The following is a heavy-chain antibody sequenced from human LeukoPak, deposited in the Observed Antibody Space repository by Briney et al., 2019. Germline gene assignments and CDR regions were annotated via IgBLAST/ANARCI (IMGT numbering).Heavy chain of an antibody. V-gene: IGHV3-23*01. CDR2: ISGSGGST. Sequence: GGSLRLSCAASGFTFNTYTMNWVRQAPGKGLEWVSAISGSGGSTYYADSVKGRFTISRDNAKNTLYLQMNSLRAEDTAVYYCTRVRGYDFDFWGQGTLVTVSS. D-gene: IGHD5-12*01. CDR3: TRVRGYDFDF. J-gene: IGHJ4*02. CDR1: GFTFNTYT.